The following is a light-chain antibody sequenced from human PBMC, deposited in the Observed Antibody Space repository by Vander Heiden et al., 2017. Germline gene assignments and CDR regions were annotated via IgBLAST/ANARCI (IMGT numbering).Light chain of an antibody. CDR1: QSVSSY. Sequence: EIVLTQSPATLSLSPGERATLSCRASQSVSSYLAWYQQKPGKAPRLLIYDASNRATGIPARFSGSGSGTDFTLTISSLEPEDFAVYYCQQRSNWRGTFGGGTKVEIK. CDR3: QQRSNWRGT. CDR2: DAS. J-gene: IGKJ4*01. V-gene: IGKV3-11*01.